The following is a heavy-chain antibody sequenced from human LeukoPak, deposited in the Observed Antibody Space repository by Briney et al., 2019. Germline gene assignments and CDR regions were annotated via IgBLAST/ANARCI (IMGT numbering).Heavy chain of an antibody. J-gene: IGHJ4*02. CDR3: ARDEAPTTVVTYFDY. CDR2: IIPIFGTA. V-gene: IGHV1-69*01. CDR1: GGTFCSYA. D-gene: IGHD4-23*01. Sequence: SVKVSCKASGGTFCSYAISWVRQAPGQGLEWVGGIIPIFGTANYAQKFQGRVTITADESTSTAYMELSSLRSEDTAVYYCARDEAPTTVVTYFDYWGQGTLVTVSS.